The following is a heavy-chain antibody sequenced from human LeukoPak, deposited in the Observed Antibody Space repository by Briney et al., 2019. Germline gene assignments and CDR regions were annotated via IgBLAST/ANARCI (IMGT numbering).Heavy chain of an antibody. Sequence: GSLRLSCAASGFTFSSYWMSWVRQAPGKGLEWVANIKQDGSEKYYVDSVKGRFTISRDNAKNSLYLQMNSLRAEDTAVYYCARELRYFDWLDAFDIWGQGTMVTVSS. CDR2: IKQDGSEK. V-gene: IGHV3-7*01. J-gene: IGHJ3*02. D-gene: IGHD3-9*01. CDR1: GFTFSSYW. CDR3: ARELRYFDWLDAFDI.